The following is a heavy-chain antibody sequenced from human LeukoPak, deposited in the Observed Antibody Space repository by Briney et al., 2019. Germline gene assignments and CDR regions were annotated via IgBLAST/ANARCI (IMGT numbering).Heavy chain of an antibody. J-gene: IGHJ4*02. CDR2: RYYKSKWYS. CDR1: GDSVSSNSAA. Sequence: SQTLSLTCAISGDSVSSNSAAWNWIRQSPSRGLEWLGSRYYKSKWYSDYAVSVKSRITINPDTSKNQFSLQLNSVTPEDTAVYYCARGYCSSTSCYISEAGFDYWGQGTLVTVSS. D-gene: IGHD2-2*02. V-gene: IGHV6-1*01. CDR3: ARGYCSSTSCYISEAGFDY.